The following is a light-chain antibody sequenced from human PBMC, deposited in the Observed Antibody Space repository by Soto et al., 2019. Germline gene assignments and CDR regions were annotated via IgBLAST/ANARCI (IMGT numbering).Light chain of an antibody. CDR2: AAS. CDR3: QQYGHSPRT. CDR1: QSVADNY. J-gene: IGKJ1*01. V-gene: IGKV3-20*01. Sequence: EIVLTQSPGTLSLSQGERATLSCRASQSVADNYLAWYQQKPGQAPRLLIYAASRRATGIPDTFSGSGSGTDFTLTITRLEPDDFALYYCQQYGHSPRTFGPGPRVEIK.